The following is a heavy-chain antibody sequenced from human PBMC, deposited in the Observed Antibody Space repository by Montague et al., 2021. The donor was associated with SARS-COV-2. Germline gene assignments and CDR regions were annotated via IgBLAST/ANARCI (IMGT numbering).Heavy chain of an antibody. CDR2: INHSGTT. J-gene: IGHJ4*02. CDR1: GGSFSGYY. V-gene: IGHV4-34*01. CDR3: ARWDPQTLTLIGLRGKSASDX. D-gene: IGHD4-23*01. Sequence: SETLSLTCAAYGGSFSGYYWTWIRQSPGKGLEWIAEINHSGTTNYNFNPSLRSRVTISVDTSKSQFSLKLSSVTAADTGVYYCARWDPQTLTLIGLRGKSASDXWSQGTLVTVSS.